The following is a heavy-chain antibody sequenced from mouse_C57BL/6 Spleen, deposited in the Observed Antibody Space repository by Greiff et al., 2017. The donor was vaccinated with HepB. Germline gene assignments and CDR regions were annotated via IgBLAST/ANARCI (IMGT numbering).Heavy chain of an antibody. CDR2: IDPSDSYT. CDR3: ARLGLRFYYAMDY. J-gene: IGHJ4*01. Sequence: QVQLKQPGAELVMPGASVKLSCKASGYTFTSYWMHWVKQRPGQGLEWIGEIDPSDSYTNYNQKFKGKSTLTVDKSSSTAYMQLSSLTSEDSAVYYCARLGLRFYYAMDYWGQGTSVTVSS. V-gene: IGHV1-69*01. D-gene: IGHD2-4*01. CDR1: GYTFTSYW.